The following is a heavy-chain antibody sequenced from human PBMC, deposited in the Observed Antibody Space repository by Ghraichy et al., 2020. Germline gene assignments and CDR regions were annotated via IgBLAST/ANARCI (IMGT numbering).Heavy chain of an antibody. J-gene: IGHJ4*02. V-gene: IGHV3-33*08. CDR3: AREQYYDSSGYQPYFDY. CDR2: IWYDGSNK. Sequence: GGSLRLSCAASGFTFSSYGMHWVRQAPGKGLEWVAVIWYDGSNKYYADSVKGRFTISRDNSKNTLYLQMNSLRAEDTAVYYCAREQYYDSSGYQPYFDYWGQGTLVTVSS. CDR1: GFTFSSYG. D-gene: IGHD3-22*01.